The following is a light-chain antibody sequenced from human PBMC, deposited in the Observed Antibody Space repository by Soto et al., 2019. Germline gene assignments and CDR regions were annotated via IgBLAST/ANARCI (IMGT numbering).Light chain of an antibody. V-gene: IGLV2-14*03. J-gene: IGLJ1*01. CDR2: DVT. CDR1: SSDVGGYNY. Sequence: LTQPASVSGSPGQSITISCAGTSSDVGGYNYVSWYQQLPGKAPQLVIYDVTHRPSGVSDRFSGSRSGNTASLTISGLQAEDEADYYCTSFTSGSTPYVLGTGTKVTV. CDR3: TSFTSGSTPYV.